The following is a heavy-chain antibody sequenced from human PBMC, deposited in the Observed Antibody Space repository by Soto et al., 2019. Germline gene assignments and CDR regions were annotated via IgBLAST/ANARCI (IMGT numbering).Heavy chain of an antibody. CDR3: ARHLPYCGGDCYSLDY. V-gene: IGHV4-59*08. J-gene: IGHJ4*02. CDR1: GGSISSDC. D-gene: IGHD2-21*02. Sequence: SETLSLACTGSGGSISSDCWSWIRQPPGKELEWIGYIYYSASTNYSPSLKSRVTISVDTSKNQFSLNLSSVTAADTAVYYCARHLPYCGGDCYSLDYWGQGTLVTVS. CDR2: IYYSAST.